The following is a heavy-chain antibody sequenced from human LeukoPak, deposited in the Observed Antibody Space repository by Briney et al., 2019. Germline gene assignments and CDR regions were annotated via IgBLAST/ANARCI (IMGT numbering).Heavy chain of an antibody. V-gene: IGHV4-38-2*02. D-gene: IGHD3-22*01. Sequence: PSETLSLTCTVSGYSISSGYYWSWIRQPPGKGLEWIGSIYHSGSTYYNPSLKSRVTISVDTSKNQFSLKLSSVTAADTAVYYCARKDRYYDSSGYNRAEYFQHWGQGTLVTVSS. CDR3: ARKDRYYDSSGYNRAEYFQH. J-gene: IGHJ1*01. CDR1: GYSISSGYY. CDR2: IYHSGST.